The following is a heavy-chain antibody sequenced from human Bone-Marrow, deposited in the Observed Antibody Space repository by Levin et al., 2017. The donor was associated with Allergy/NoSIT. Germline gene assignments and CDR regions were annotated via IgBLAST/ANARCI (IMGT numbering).Heavy chain of an antibody. CDR3: ARDPGLFCTSSNCPRSNWFDP. CDR2: INRDGTST. CDR1: GFNFSSYW. V-gene: IGHV3-74*01. D-gene: IGHD2-2*01. J-gene: IGHJ5*02. Sequence: GGSLRLSCAASGFNFSSYWMHWVRQAPGKGLVWVSRINRDGTSTVYADAVKGRFTVSRDNAENTLYLHMSSLRADDSAVYFCARDPGLFCTSSNCPRSNWFDPWGQGTLVSVSS.